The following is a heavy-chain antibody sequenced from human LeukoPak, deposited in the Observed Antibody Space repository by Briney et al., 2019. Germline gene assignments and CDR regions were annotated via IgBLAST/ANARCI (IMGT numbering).Heavy chain of an antibody. CDR3: ASYLRGGAMCFDY. CDR2: IIPIFGIA. V-gene: IGHV1-69*04. J-gene: IGHJ4*02. CDR1: GGTFSSYA. D-gene: IGHD3-10*01. Sequence: ASVKLSCTSSGGTFSSYAISWVRQAPGQGLEWMGSIIPIFGIANYAQKFQGRVTITADKSTSTAYMELSSLRSEDTAVYYCASYLRGGAMCFDYWGQGTLVTVSS.